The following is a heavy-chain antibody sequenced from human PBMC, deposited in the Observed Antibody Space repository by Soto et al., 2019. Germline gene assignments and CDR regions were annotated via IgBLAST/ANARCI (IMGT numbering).Heavy chain of an antibody. V-gene: IGHV3-23*01. Sequence: EVQLLESGGGLVQPGGSLRLSCEASGFIFSNDAMSWVRQGPGKGLEWVSVIGGEAVSTNCADSVKGRCTVSRDNSKNTVYLQLDSLRDDDTAVYYCAKDSTSYNGVYDPFDIWGQGTMVTVSS. CDR2: IGGEAVST. CDR3: AKDSTSYNGVYDPFDI. CDR1: GFIFSNDA. D-gene: IGHD1-1*01. J-gene: IGHJ3*02.